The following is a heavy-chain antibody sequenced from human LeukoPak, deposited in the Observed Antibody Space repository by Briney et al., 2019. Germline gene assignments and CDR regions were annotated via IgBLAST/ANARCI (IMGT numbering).Heavy chain of an antibody. Sequence: ASVKVSCKASGYTFTSYAMHWVRQAPGQRLEWMGWINAGNGNTKYSQEFQGRVTITADKSTSTAYMELSSLRSEDTAVYYCATYYTGYCSGGSCWGTQYWGQGTLVTVSS. D-gene: IGHD2-15*01. V-gene: IGHV1-3*03. CDR3: ATYYTGYCSGGSCWGTQY. J-gene: IGHJ4*02. CDR1: GYTFTSYA. CDR2: INAGNGNT.